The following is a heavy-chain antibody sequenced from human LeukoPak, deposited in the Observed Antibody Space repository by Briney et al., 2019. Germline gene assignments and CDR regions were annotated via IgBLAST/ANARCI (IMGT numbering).Heavy chain of an antibody. V-gene: IGHV3-48*01. J-gene: IGHJ4*02. CDR3: ARRGDTPMIGDH. CDR1: GFAFSSYS. CDR2: LSNTGNI. Sequence: GGSLRLSCAASGFAFSSYSMNWVRQAPGKGLEWLSYLSNTGNIHYAQSVKGRFTISRDNAKNSLYLQMDGLRAEDTAVYYCARRGDTPMIGDHWGQGILVTVAS. D-gene: IGHD5-18*01.